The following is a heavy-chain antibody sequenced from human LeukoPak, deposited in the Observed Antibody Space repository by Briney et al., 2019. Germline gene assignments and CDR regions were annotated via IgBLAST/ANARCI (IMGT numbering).Heavy chain of an antibody. D-gene: IGHD3-10*01. CDR1: GGSISSSSYY. CDR3: ARQKVRGRFDP. J-gene: IGHJ5*02. CDR2: IYYSGST. Sequence: SETLPLTCTVSGGSISSSSYYWGWIRQPPGKGLEWIGSIYYSGSTYYNPSLKSRVTISVDTSKNQFSLKLSSVTAADTAVYYCARQKVRGRFDPWGQGTLVTVSS. V-gene: IGHV4-39*01.